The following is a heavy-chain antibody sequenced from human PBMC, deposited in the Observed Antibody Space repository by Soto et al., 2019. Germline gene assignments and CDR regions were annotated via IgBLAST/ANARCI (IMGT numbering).Heavy chain of an antibody. CDR2: MYYNGNI. D-gene: IGHD3-16*01. V-gene: IGHV4-59*01. CDR3: ASGGNWFDP. Sequence: PXATLSLTCNVSGGSISNYYWTWVRQSPEKGLEWIGYMYYNGNINYNPSLKSRVTISIDTSKNQFSLTLKSVTAADTAVYYCASGGNWFDPWGQGVLVTVSS. J-gene: IGHJ5*02. CDR1: GGSISNYY.